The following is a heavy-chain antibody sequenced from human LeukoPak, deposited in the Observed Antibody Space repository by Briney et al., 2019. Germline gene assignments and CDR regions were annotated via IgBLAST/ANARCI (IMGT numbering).Heavy chain of an antibody. Sequence: SETLSLTCTVSGYSISSGYYWGWIRQPPGKGLEWIGSIYHSGSTYYNPSLKSRVTISVDTSKNQFSLKLSSVTAADTAVYYCARVRGNYYYYMDVWGKGTTVTVSS. CDR3: ARVRGNYYYYMDV. J-gene: IGHJ6*03. CDR2: IYHSGST. D-gene: IGHD3-10*01. V-gene: IGHV4-38-2*02. CDR1: GYSISSGYY.